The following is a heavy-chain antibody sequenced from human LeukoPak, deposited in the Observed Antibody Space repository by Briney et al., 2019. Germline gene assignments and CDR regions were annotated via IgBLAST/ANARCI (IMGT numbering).Heavy chain of an antibody. Sequence: SETLSLTCIVSGRSITPWYWSWIRQPPGQGLEWIGHVHYTGSTNFNTSLQSRVTISVDTSKNQFSLKIRSVTAADTAMYYCVRQTWLLDYWGQGILVTVSS. CDR2: VHYTGST. J-gene: IGHJ4*02. V-gene: IGHV4-59*08. CDR1: GRSITPWY. CDR3: VRQTWLLDY. D-gene: IGHD3-9*01.